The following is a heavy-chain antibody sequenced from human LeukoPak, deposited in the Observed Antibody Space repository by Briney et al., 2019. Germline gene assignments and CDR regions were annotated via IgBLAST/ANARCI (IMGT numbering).Heavy chain of an antibody. Sequence: PGGSLRLSCAASGFTFSNYYMSWIRQAPGKGLEWVSYISSSGSTIYYADSVKGRFTISRDNAKNSLYLQMNSLRAEDTAVYYCAKEEILPGARSYFDYWGQGTLVTVSS. CDR1: GFTFSNYY. CDR3: AKEEILPGARSYFDY. J-gene: IGHJ4*02. CDR2: ISSSGSTI. V-gene: IGHV3-11*04. D-gene: IGHD1-14*01.